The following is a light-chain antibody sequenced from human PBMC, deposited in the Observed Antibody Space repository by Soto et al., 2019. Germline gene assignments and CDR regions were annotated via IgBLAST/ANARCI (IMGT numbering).Light chain of an antibody. Sequence: DIQMTQSPTSLSASVGDRVTITCQASQDISTYVNWYQHKPGRAPKLLIYDAYSLQTGVPSRFSGSGSGTDFTFTISSLQSEDIATYYCQHYETLPRAVTFGGGTKVDIK. CDR1: QDISTY. CDR2: DAY. J-gene: IGKJ4*01. V-gene: IGKV1-33*01. CDR3: QHYETLPRAVT.